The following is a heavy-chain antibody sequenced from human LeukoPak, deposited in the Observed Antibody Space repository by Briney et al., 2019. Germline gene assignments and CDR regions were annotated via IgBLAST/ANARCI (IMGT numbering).Heavy chain of an antibody. J-gene: IGHJ4*02. CDR1: GGSISSYY. CDR3: ARGLAGARDY. Sequence: SETLSLTCTVSGGSISSYYWSWIRQPPGKGLEWIGYIYYSVRTNYNPSLKSRVTISVDTSKNQFSLKLSSVTAADTAVYYCARGLAGARDYWGQGTLVTVSS. CDR2: IYYSVRT. V-gene: IGHV4-59*01.